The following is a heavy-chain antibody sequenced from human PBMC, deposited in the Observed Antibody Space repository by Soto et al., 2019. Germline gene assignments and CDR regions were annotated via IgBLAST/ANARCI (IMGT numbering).Heavy chain of an antibody. CDR3: ARSHGETSDYYFGY. CDR1: GYTFTSYG. Sequence: ASVKVSCKASGYTFTSYGISWVRQAPGQGLEWMGWISAYNGNTNYAQKLQGRVTMTTDTSTSTAYMELRSLRSDDTAVYYCARSHGETSDYYFGYWRRGTLFTASS. V-gene: IGHV1-18*01. CDR2: ISAYNGNT. D-gene: IGHD2-21*01. J-gene: IGHJ4*01.